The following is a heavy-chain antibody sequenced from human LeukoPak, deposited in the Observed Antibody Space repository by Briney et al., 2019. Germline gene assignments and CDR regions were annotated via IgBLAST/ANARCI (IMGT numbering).Heavy chain of an antibody. Sequence: EASVKVSCKASGYTFTNYYIHWVRQAPGQGLEWMGMINPSGGGTGYAQRFQGRVTMARDTSTSTVYMDLSSLRSEDTAVYYCARVSMGATYFRAFDIWGQGTMVTVSS. CDR1: GYTFTNYY. CDR2: INPSGGGT. V-gene: IGHV1-46*01. CDR3: ARVSMGATYFRAFDI. D-gene: IGHD1-26*01. J-gene: IGHJ3*02.